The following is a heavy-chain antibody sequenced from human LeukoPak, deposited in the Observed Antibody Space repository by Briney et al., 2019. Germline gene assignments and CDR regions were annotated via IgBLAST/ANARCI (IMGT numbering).Heavy chain of an antibody. CDR2: ISSSSSTI. D-gene: IGHD3-10*02. CDR3: AELGITMIGGV. CDR1: GFTFSSNS. V-gene: IGHV3-48*01. J-gene: IGHJ6*04. Sequence: PGGSLRLSCAASGFTFSSNSMNWVRQAPGKGLEWISYISSSSSTIYYADSVKGRFIVSRDNAKKSLYLQMNSLRAEDTAVYYCAELGITMIGGVWGKGTTVTISS.